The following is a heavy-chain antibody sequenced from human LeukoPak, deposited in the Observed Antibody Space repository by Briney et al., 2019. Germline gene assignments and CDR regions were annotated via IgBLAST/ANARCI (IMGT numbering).Heavy chain of an antibody. CDR2: IRYDGSIK. Sequence: GGSLRLPCAASGFTFSSYGMHWVRQAPGKGLEWVAFIRYDGSIKYYADSVKGRFTISRDNSKNTLYLEMNSLRTEDTAVYYCSKLKATRTDPFDYWGQGTLVTVSS. D-gene: IGHD1-1*01. V-gene: IGHV3-30*02. J-gene: IGHJ4*02. CDR3: SKLKATRTDPFDY. CDR1: GFTFSSYG.